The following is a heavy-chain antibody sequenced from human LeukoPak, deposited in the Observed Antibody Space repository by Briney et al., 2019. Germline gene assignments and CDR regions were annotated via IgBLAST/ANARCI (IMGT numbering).Heavy chain of an antibody. D-gene: IGHD6-25*01. Sequence: SVKVSCKASGGTFSSYAISWVRQAPGQGLEWMGRIIPILGIANYAQKFQGRVTITADKSTSTAYMELSSLRSDDTAVYYCAREPAGYSSGRTFFDYWGQGTLVTVSS. V-gene: IGHV1-69*04. J-gene: IGHJ4*02. CDR1: GGTFSSYA. CDR3: AREPAGYSSGRTFFDY. CDR2: IIPILGIA.